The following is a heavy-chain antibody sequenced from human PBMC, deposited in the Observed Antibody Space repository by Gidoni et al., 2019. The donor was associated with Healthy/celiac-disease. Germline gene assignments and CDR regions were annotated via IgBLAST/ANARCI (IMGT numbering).Heavy chain of an antibody. CDR2: INSDGSST. J-gene: IGHJ6*02. CDR1: GFTFSSYW. V-gene: IGHV3-74*01. CDR3: ARDGLRYFDWLLPPNGMDV. Sequence: EVQLVESGGGLVQPGGSLRLSCAASGFTFSSYWMHWVRQAPGKGLVWVSRINSDGSSTGYADSVKGRFTISRDNAKNTLYLQMNSLRAEDTAVYYCARDGLRYFDWLLPPNGMDVWGQGTTVTVSS. D-gene: IGHD3-9*01.